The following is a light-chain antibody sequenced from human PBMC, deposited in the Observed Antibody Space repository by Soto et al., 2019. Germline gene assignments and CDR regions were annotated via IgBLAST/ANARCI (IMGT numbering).Light chain of an antibody. CDR2: DVS. V-gene: IGLV2-14*01. CDR3: SSYTSSSTVV. J-gene: IGLJ2*01. CDR1: SSDVGAYNY. Sequence: QSALTQPASVSGSPGQSITFSCTGTSSDVGAYNYVSWYQQHPGKAPKLLIYDVSNRPSGVSNRFSGSESGNTASLTISGLQAEDEADYYCSSYTSSSTVVFGGGTKLTVL.